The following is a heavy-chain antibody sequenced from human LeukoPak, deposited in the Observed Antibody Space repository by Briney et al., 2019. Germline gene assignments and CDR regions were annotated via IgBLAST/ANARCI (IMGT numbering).Heavy chain of an antibody. CDR1: GGSISSYY. CDR3: ARDDYGGNYTFDY. V-gene: IGHV4-4*07. Sequence: SETLSLTCAVSGGSISSYYWSWIRQPAGKGLEWIGGIYTSGSTNYNPSLKSRGTISADTRKNQFSQKLSSVTAADTAVYYCARDDYGGNYTFDYWGQGTLVTVSS. J-gene: IGHJ4*02. D-gene: IGHD4-23*01. CDR2: IYTSGST.